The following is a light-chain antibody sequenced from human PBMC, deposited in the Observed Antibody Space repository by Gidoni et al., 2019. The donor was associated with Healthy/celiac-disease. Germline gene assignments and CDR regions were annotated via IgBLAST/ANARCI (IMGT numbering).Light chain of an antibody. Sequence: QSALPQPASVSGSPGQSLTISCTGTSSAVGSYNLVSWYQQHPGTAPKLMIYEGSKRPSGVSNRCSGSKSGNTASLTISGLQAEDEADYYCCSYAGSSTLFGGGTKLTVL. CDR1: SSAVGSYNL. CDR3: CSYAGSSTL. CDR2: EGS. V-gene: IGLV2-23*01. J-gene: IGLJ2*01.